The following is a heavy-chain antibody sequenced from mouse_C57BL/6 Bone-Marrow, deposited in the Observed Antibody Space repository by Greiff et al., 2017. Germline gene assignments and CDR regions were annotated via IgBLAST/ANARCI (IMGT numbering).Heavy chain of an antibody. V-gene: IGHV5-12*01. J-gene: IGHJ3*01. Sequence: EVQLVESGGGLVQPGGSLKLSCAASGFTFSDYYMYWVRQTPERRLEWVAYISNGGGSTYYPDTVKGRFTISRDNAKNTLYLQMSRLKSEDTAMYYCARQDYYGSSWFAYWGQRTLVTVSA. D-gene: IGHD1-1*01. CDR1: GFTFSDYY. CDR3: ARQDYYGSSWFAY. CDR2: ISNGGGST.